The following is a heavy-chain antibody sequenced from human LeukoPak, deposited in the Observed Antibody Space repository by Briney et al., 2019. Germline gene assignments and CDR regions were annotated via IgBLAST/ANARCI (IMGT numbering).Heavy chain of an antibody. CDR3: ARVTFYYGSGSYYNYYYYYMDV. CDR2: INPNSGGT. J-gene: IGHJ6*03. V-gene: IGHV1-2*02. D-gene: IGHD3-10*01. CDR1: GYTFTGYY. Sequence: ASVKVSCKASGYTFTGYYMHWVRQAPGQGLEWMGWINPNSGGTNYAQKFQGRVTMTRDTSISTAYMELSRLRSDDTAVYYCARVTFYYGSGSYYNYYYYYMDVWGKGTTVTISS.